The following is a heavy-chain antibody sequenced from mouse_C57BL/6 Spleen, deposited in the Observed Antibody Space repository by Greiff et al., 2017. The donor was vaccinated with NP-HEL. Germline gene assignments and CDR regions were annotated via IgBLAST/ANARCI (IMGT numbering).Heavy chain of an antibody. CDR2: IYPSDSET. J-gene: IGHJ3*01. CDR3: ARDGDGYPFAY. Sequence: QVQLKQSGAELVRPGSSVKLSCKASGYTFTSYWMDWVKQRPGQGLEWIGNIYPSDSETHYNQKFKDKATLTVDKSSSTAYMQLSSLTSEDSAVYYCARDGDGYPFAYWGQGTLVTVSA. CDR1: GYTFTSYW. V-gene: IGHV1-61*01. D-gene: IGHD2-3*01.